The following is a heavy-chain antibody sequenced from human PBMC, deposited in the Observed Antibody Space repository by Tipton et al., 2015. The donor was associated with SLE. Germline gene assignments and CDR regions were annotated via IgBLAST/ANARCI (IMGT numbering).Heavy chain of an antibody. CDR1: GFTFSSYG. V-gene: IGHV3-33*06. Sequence: SLRLSCAASGFTFSSYGMHWVRQAPGKGLEWVAVIWYDGSNKYYADSVKGRFTISRDNSKNTLYLQMNSLRAEDTAVYYCAKGSGYYYDAGDAFDIWGQGTMVTVSS. D-gene: IGHD3-10*01. J-gene: IGHJ3*02. CDR3: AKGSGYYYDAGDAFDI. CDR2: IWYDGSNK.